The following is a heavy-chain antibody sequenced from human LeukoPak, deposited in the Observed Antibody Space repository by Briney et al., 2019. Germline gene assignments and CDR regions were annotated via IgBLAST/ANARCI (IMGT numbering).Heavy chain of an antibody. CDR3: ARDNSNWFDP. CDR2: ISAYNGNT. Sequence: ASVKVSCKASGYIFASYGISWVRQAPGQRLEWMGWISAYNGNTNYAQKFQGRVTMTTDTSTSTAYMELRSLRSDDTAMYYCARDNSNWFDPWGQGTLVTVSS. CDR1: GYIFASYG. J-gene: IGHJ5*02. V-gene: IGHV1-18*01.